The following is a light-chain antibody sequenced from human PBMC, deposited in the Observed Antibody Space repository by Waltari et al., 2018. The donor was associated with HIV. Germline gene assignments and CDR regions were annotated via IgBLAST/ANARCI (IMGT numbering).Light chain of an antibody. CDR2: GNS. CDR3: QSYDNSLSAWV. CDR1: SPHIRAGSD. V-gene: IGLV1-40*01. Sequence: QSVLTQPPSVSGAPGQRGTLSCTGRSPHIRAGSDAHWYQQLPGTTPKLLGYGNSNRPSWVPDRFSGSKSATSASLAITGLQAEDEADYYCQSYDNSLSAWVFGGGTKLTVL. J-gene: IGLJ3*02.